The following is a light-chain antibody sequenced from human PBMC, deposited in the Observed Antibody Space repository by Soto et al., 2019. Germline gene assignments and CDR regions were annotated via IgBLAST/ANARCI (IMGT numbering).Light chain of an antibody. CDR1: SSDVGGYNY. V-gene: IGLV2-8*01. CDR2: EVN. CDR3: TSYAGGNNV. Sequence: QSVLTQPPSASGSPGQSVTISCTGTSSDVGGYNYVSWYQQHPVKVPKLMVYEVNKRPSGVPDRFSGSKSVNTAALTVSGLQDEDEDDYDCTSYAGGNNVFGTGTKRTVL. J-gene: IGLJ1*01.